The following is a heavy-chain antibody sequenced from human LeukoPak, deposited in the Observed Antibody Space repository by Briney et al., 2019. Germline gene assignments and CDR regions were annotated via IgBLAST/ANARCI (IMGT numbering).Heavy chain of an antibody. D-gene: IGHD3-22*01. CDR1: GYTFTGYY. CDR2: IWYDGSNK. CDR3: ARGFDYYDSSGYYHLAEYFQH. J-gene: IGHJ1*01. V-gene: IGHV3-33*01. Sequence: SCKASGYTFTGYYMHWVRQAPGKGLEWVAVIWYDGSNKYYADSVKGRFTISRDNSKNTLYLQMNSLRAEDTAVYYCARGFDYYDSSGYYHLAEYFQHWGQGTLVTVSS.